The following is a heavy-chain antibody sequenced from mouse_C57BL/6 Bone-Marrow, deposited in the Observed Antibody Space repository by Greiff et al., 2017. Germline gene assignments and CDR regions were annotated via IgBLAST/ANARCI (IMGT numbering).Heavy chain of an antibody. D-gene: IGHD1-1*01. CDR1: GFTFSDYG. CDR3: ARIPYVSSPYWYFDV. CDR2: ISSGSSTI. J-gene: IGHJ1*03. V-gene: IGHV5-17*01. Sequence: EVHLVESGGGLVKPGGSLKLSCAASGFTFSDYGMHWVRQAPEKGLEWVAYISSGSSTIYYADTVKGRFTISRDNAKNTLFLQMTSLRSEDTAMYYCARIPYVSSPYWYFDVWGTGTTVTVSS.